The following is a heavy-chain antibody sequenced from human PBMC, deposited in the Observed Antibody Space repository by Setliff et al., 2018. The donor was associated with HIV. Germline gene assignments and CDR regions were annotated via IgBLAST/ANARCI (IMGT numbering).Heavy chain of an antibody. Sequence: SETLSLTCAVSGYSISSGYYWGWIRQPPGKGLEWIGTIYHSGSTYYNPSLKSRLTISVDTSKKQFSLKLSSVTAADTAVYYCARDVRPLSDSSGYFFDWGQGTLVTVSS. CDR2: IYHSGST. V-gene: IGHV4-38-2*02. CDR3: ARDVRPLSDSSGYFFD. CDR1: GYSISSGYY. J-gene: IGHJ4*02. D-gene: IGHD3-22*01.